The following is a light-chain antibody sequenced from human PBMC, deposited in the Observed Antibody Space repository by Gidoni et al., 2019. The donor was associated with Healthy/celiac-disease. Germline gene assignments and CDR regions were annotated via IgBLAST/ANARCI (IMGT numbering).Light chain of an antibody. CDR3: QQLNSYPT. V-gene: IGKV1-9*01. CDR2: AAS. CDR1: QGISSY. Sequence: DIQLTQSPSFLSASVGDRVTITCWASQGISSYLAWYQQKPGKAPKLLIYAASTLQSGVPSRFRGSGSGTEFTLTISSLQPEDFATYYCQQLNSYPTFGQGTRLEIK. J-gene: IGKJ5*01.